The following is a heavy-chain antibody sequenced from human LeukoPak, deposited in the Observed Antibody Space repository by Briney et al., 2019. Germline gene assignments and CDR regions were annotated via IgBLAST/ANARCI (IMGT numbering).Heavy chain of an antibody. CDR3: VKVRGRARVGYFDY. J-gene: IGHJ4*02. V-gene: IGHV3-74*01. D-gene: IGHD1-26*01. CDR2: INKDGSVT. CDR1: GFTFSSSW. Sequence: QPGGSLRPFCAASGFTFSSSWIHWVRQAPGKGLVCVSRINKDGSVTDYAESVKGRFSISRDNAKNTLYLQMNSLRVEDTAIYYCVKVRGRARVGYFDYWGQGTLVTVSS.